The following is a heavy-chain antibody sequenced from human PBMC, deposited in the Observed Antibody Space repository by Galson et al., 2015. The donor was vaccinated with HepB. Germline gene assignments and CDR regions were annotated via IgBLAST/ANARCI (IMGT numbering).Heavy chain of an antibody. CDR2: INVGNDNT. CDR3: ARLRASGYSYGYGFDY. D-gene: IGHD5-18*01. J-gene: IGHJ4*02. Sequence: SVKVSCKASGYTFTSYTMHWVRQAPGQRLEWMGWINVGNDNTKYSQKFRGRVTITTDTSASTAYMELSSLRSEDTAVYYCARLRASGYSYGYGFDYWGQGTLVTVSS. V-gene: IGHV1-3*01. CDR1: GYTFTSYT.